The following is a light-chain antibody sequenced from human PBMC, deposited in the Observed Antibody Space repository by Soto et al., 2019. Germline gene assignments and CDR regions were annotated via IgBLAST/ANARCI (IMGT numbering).Light chain of an antibody. CDR1: SSNIGGNT. J-gene: IGLJ1*01. CDR2: SYD. CDR3: AAWEASMNGYG. Sequence: QSVLCRPLSASGTPGQRVTISCSTSSSNIGGNTVNWYQQVPGTAPKLLIYSYDQRPSGVPDRFSGSKSGTSASLAISGVQSDDEADYCCAAWEASMNGYGFGTGTKVTVL. V-gene: IGLV1-44*01.